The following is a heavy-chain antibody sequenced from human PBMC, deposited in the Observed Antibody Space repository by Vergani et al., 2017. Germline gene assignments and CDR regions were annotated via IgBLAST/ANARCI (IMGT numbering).Heavy chain of an antibody. Sequence: QVQLQESGPGLVQPSQTLSLTCTVSGGSISSGGYYWSWIRQPPGKGLEWIGEINHSGSTNYNSSLKSRVSISVDTSKNQISLKLSSVTAADTAVYYCARVARSPPRYSGSYNWFDPWGQGTLVTVSS. D-gene: IGHD5-12*01. V-gene: IGHV4-31*03. J-gene: IGHJ5*02. CDR2: INHSGST. CDR1: GGSISSGGYY. CDR3: ARVARSPPRYSGSYNWFDP.